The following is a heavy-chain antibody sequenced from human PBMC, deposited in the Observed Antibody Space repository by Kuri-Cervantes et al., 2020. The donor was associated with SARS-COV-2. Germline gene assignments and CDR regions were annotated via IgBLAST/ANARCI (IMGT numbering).Heavy chain of an antibody. D-gene: IGHD2/OR15-2a*01. CDR2: IWYDGSNE. V-gene: IGHV3-33*01. CDR1: GFSFRNYG. CDR3: ARVYEYVRLAWGMDV. Sequence: GESLKISCAASGFSFRNYGMHWVRQAPDKGLEWVAGIWYDGSNENYADSVKGRFTISRDNPKNTLYLQMNRLTIEDTAVYYCARVYEYVRLAWGMDVWGQGTTVTVSS. J-gene: IGHJ6*02.